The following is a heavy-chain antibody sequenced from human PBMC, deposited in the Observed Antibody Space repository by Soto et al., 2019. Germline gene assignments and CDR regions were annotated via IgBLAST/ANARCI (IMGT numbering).Heavy chain of an antibody. CDR3: ARGLDYGDDPYFQH. Sequence: PSETLSLTCTVSGGSISSYYWSWIRQPPGKGLEWIGYIYYSGSTNYNPSLKSRVTISVDTSKNQFSLKLSSVTAADTAVYYCARGLDYGDDPYFQHWGQGTLVTVSS. V-gene: IGHV4-59*01. CDR1: GGSISSYY. J-gene: IGHJ1*01. D-gene: IGHD4-17*01. CDR2: IYYSGST.